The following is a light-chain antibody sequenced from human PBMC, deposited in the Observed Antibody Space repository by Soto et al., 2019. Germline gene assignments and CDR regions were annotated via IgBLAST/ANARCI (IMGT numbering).Light chain of an antibody. CDR2: DAS. J-gene: IGKJ1*01. CDR3: LHHNSYSWT. Sequence: DIQMTQSPSTLSASVGDRVTITCRASQSINNWLAWYQQKPGKAPKLLIYDASSLESGVPSRFSGSGSGTEFTLTVSSLQPEDFATYYCLHHNSYSWTFGQGTKVDIK. CDR1: QSINNW. V-gene: IGKV1-5*01.